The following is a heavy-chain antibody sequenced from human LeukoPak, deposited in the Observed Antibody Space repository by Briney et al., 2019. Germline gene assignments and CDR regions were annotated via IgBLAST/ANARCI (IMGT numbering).Heavy chain of an antibody. Sequence: GGSLRLSCAASGFTFSSYAMTWVRQAPGKGLEWVSTITSSGGTTYYADSVKGRFIISRDSSKNTLYLQVGSLRAEDTAIYYSGKDSRTGGPRAFDSWGQGTLVTVSS. D-gene: IGHD2-8*02. CDR2: ITSSGGTT. CDR3: GKDSRTGGPRAFDS. CDR1: GFTFSSYA. J-gene: IGHJ4*02. V-gene: IGHV3-23*01.